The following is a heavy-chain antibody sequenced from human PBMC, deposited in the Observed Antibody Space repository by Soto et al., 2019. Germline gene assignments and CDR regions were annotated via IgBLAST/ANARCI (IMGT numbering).Heavy chain of an antibody. V-gene: IGHV3-23*01. D-gene: IGHD2-15*01. CDR3: AKDGEVVAATAYYYYGTDV. CDR2: ISGSGGST. J-gene: IGHJ6*02. CDR1: GFTFSSYA. Sequence: GGSLRLSCAASGFTFSSYAMSWVRQAPGKGLEWVSAISGSGGSTYYADSVKGRFTISRDNSKNTLYLQMNSLRAEDTAVYYCAKDGEVVAATAYYYYGTDVWGQGTKVTVSS.